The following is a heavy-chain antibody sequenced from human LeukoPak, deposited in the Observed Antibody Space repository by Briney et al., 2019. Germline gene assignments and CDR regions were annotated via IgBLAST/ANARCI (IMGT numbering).Heavy chain of an antibody. J-gene: IGHJ2*01. Sequence: KPGGSLRLSCAASGFSFSSYAMSWVRQAPGKALEWISYIDNRGIFTNYADSVKGRFTISRDDAKNSLYLQMNNLRGEDTGMYYCARRSGYGTYSLWYLDLWGRGTLITVSS. CDR2: IDNRGIFT. CDR1: GFSFSSYA. V-gene: IGHV3-11*03. D-gene: IGHD1-26*01. CDR3: ARRSGYGTYSLWYLDL.